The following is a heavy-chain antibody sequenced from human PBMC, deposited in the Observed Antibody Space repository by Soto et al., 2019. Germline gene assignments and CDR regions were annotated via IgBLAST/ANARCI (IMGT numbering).Heavy chain of an antibody. CDR1: GGSISSGGYY. CDR3: ARLAVAGIGYFDY. D-gene: IGHD6-19*01. V-gene: IGHV4-31*03. Sequence: SETLSLTCTVSGGSISSGGYYWSWIRQHPGKGLEWIGYIYYSGSTYYNPSLKSRVTISVDTSKNQFSLKLSSVTAAVTAVYYCARLAVAGIGYFDYWGQGTLVTVSS. J-gene: IGHJ4*02. CDR2: IYYSGST.